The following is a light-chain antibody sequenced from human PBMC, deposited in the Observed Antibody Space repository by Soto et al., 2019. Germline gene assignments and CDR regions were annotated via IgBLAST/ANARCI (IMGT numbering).Light chain of an antibody. J-gene: IGLJ3*02. Sequence: QAVVTQPPSVSGAPGQRVTISCTGSSSNIGAGYDVHWYQQLPGTAPKVLIYGNSNRPSGVPDRFSGSKSGTSASLAITGLQAEDEADYYCQSYDNSLSGLVFGGGTKLTVL. V-gene: IGLV1-40*01. CDR2: GNS. CDR1: SSNIGAGYD. CDR3: QSYDNSLSGLV.